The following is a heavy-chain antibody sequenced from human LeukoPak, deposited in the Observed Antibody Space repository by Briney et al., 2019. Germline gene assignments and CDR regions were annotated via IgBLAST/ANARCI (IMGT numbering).Heavy chain of an antibody. CDR3: ARLPMIVAEYDFDY. D-gene: IGHD3-22*01. CDR2: IYTSGST. J-gene: IGHJ4*02. V-gene: IGHV4-4*09. CDR1: GGSISSYY. Sequence: PSETLSRTCTVSGGSISSYYWSWIRQPPGKGLESIGYIYTSGSTNYNPSLKSRVTISVDTSKNQFSLKLSSVTAADTAVYYCARLPMIVAEYDFDYWGQGTLVTVSS.